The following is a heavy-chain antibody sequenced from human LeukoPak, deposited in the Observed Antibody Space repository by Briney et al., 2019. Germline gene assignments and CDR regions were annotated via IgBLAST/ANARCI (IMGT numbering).Heavy chain of an antibody. J-gene: IGHJ4*02. V-gene: IGHV4-59*01. CDR1: GGSISSYY. Sequence: PSETLSLTCTASGGSISSYYWSWIRQPPGKGLEWIGFISYSGSTNYNPSLKSRVTISLDTSKNQFSLKLRSVTAADTAVYYCACTEWSSSPFDYWGQGILVTVSS. CDR3: ACTEWSSSPFDY. CDR2: ISYSGST. D-gene: IGHD6-6*01.